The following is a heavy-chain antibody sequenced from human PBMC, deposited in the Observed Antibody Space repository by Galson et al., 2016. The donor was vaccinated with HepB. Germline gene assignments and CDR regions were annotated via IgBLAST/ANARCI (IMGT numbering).Heavy chain of an antibody. CDR1: RFTFSTYV. CDR3: ARRAGPGWGTFDM. V-gene: IGHV3-23*01. Sequence: SLRLSCAASRFTFSTYVMNWVRQAPGKGLEWVSTINGGGDTTYYADSVKGRFTISRDNSRNTLSLQMNSLRGEDTAVYYCARRAGPGWGTFDMWGQGTMVTVSP. CDR2: INGGGDTT. D-gene: IGHD1-14*01. J-gene: IGHJ3*02.